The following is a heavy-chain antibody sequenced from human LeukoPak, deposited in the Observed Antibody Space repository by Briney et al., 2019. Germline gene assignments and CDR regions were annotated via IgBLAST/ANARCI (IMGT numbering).Heavy chain of an antibody. Sequence: ASVKVSCKASGYTFTGYYMHWVRQAPGQGLEWMGWINPNSGDTNYAQKFQGRVTMTRDTSISTAYMELSRLRSDDTAVYYCARNSMRVVVVPAAIGNYWGQGTLVTVSS. CDR3: ARNSMRVVVVPAAIGNY. CDR1: GYTFTGYY. D-gene: IGHD2-2*02. J-gene: IGHJ4*02. CDR2: INPNSGDT. V-gene: IGHV1-2*02.